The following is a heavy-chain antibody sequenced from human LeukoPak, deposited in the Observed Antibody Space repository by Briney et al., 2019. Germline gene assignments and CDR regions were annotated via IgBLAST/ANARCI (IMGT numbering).Heavy chain of an antibody. D-gene: IGHD2-15*01. J-gene: IGHJ5*02. CDR2: IYYSGST. V-gene: IGHV4-39*01. CDR3: ARLLLKRYCSGGSCFNWFDP. Sequence: SETLSLTCTVSGGSISSSSYYWGWIRQPPRKGLEWIGSIYYSGSTYYNPSLKSRVTISVDTSKNQFSLKLSSVTAADTAVYYCARLLLKRYCSGGSCFNWFDPWGQGTLVTVSS. CDR1: GGSISSSSYY.